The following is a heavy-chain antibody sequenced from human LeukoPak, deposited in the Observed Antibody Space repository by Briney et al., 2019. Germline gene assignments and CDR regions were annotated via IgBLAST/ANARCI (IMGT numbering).Heavy chain of an antibody. CDR3: AKALAARPYYYYGMDV. CDR1: GFTFSSYA. D-gene: IGHD6-6*01. V-gene: IGHV3-23*01. Sequence: GGSLRLSCAASGFTFSSYAMSWVRQAPGKGLEWVSAISGSGGSTYYADSVKGRFTISRDNSKNTLYLQMNSLRAEDTAVYYCAKALAARPYYYYGMDVWGQGATVTVSS. J-gene: IGHJ6*02. CDR2: ISGSGGST.